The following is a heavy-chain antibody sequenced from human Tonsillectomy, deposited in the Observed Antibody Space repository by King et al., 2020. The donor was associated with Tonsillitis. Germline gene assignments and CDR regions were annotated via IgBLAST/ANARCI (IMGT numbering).Heavy chain of an antibody. D-gene: IGHD6-6*01. V-gene: IGHV3-53*04. CDR1: GFTFSSNY. J-gene: IGHJ3*02. CDR2: IYSGGSL. CDR3: ARDQSIAARLGAFDI. Sequence: VQLVESGGGLVKPGGSLRLSCSASGFTFSSNYMSWVRQAPGKRLEWVSVIYSGGSLNYDDSVKVRFTSSSNNSKNTLYRQRNSLRAEDTAVYYCARDQSIAARLGAFDIRGQGTMVTVSS.